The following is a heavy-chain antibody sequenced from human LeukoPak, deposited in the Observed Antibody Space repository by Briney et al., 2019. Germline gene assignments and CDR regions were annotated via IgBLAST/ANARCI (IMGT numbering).Heavy chain of an antibody. D-gene: IGHD3-10*01. J-gene: IGHJ6*02. Sequence: ASVKVSCKASGYTFTSYGISWVRQAPGQGLEWMGWISAYNGNTNYAQKLQGRVTMTTDTSTSTAYMELRSLRSDDTAVYYCARDYYNPQYYYGMDVWGQGTTVTVSS. V-gene: IGHV1-18*01. CDR3: ARDYYNPQYYYGMDV. CDR1: GYTFTSYG. CDR2: ISAYNGNT.